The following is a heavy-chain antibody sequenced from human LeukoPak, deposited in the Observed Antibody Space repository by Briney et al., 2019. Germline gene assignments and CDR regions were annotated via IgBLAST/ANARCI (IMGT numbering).Heavy chain of an antibody. Sequence: GGSLRLSCAASGFTFSSYAMSWVRQAPGKGLEWVSLISGSGGSTYYADSVKGRFTISRDNSKNTLYLQMNSLRPEDTSVYFCARSPTSWYFDYWGQGTLVTVSS. CDR3: ARSPTSWYFDY. V-gene: IGHV3-23*01. J-gene: IGHJ4*02. D-gene: IGHD2-2*01. CDR2: ISGSGGST. CDR1: GFTFSSYA.